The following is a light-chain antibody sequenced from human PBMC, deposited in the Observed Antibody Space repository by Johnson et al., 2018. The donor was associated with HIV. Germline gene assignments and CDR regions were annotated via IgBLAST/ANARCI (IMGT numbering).Light chain of an antibody. J-gene: IGLJ1*01. CDR3: GTWDSSLSAGV. CDR1: DSDIGNNY. V-gene: IGLV1-51*01. CDR2: DNN. Sequence: QSVLTQPPSVSAAPGQKVTISCFGSDSDIGNNYVSWYQQLPGTAPKLLIYDNNKRPSGIPDRFSGSKSGTSATLGITGLQTGDDADYYCGTWDSSLSAGVFGTGTKVTVL.